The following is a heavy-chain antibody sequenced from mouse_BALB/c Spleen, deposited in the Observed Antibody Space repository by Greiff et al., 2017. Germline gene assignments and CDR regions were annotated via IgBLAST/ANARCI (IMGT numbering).Heavy chain of an antibody. J-gene: IGHJ4*01. D-gene: IGHD3-3*01. CDR3: ARGRADSRYYAMDY. V-gene: IGHV2-2*02. CDR2: IWSGGST. Sequence: VQLQQSGPGLVQPSQSLSITCTVSGFSLTSYGVHWVRQSPGKGLEWLGVIWSGGSTDYNAAFISRLSISKDNSKSQVFFKMNSLQANDTAIYYCARGRADSRYYAMDYGGQGTSVTVSS. CDR1: GFSLTSYG.